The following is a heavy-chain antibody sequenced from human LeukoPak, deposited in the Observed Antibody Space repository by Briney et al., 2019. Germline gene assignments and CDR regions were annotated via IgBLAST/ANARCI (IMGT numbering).Heavy chain of an antibody. CDR1: GFTFSSYS. J-gene: IGHJ6*03. V-gene: IGHV3-48*04. Sequence: GGSLRLSCAATGFTFSSYSMNWVRQAPGKGLEWVSYISSSSSTIYYADSVKGRFTISRDNAKNSLYLQMNSLRAEDTAVYYCARGYCSSTSCYAGRYYYYYMDVWGKGTTVTISS. D-gene: IGHD2-2*01. CDR3: ARGYCSSTSCYAGRYYYYYMDV. CDR2: ISSSSSTI.